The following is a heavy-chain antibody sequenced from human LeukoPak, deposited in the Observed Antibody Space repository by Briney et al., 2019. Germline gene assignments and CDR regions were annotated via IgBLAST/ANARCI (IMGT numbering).Heavy chain of an antibody. D-gene: IGHD2-15*01. CDR3: ARSLGYCSGGRCYPHDNFDY. CDR1: GDSFSSNSAA. V-gene: IGHV6-1*01. CDR2: TYYRSKWYN. Sequence: SQTLSLTCAISGDSFSSNSAAWNGIRRSPSRGLEWLGRTYYRSKWYNDYAVSVKSRITINPDTSKNQFSLQLNSVTPEDTAVYYCARSLGYCSGGRCYPHDNFDYWGQGTLVTVSS. J-gene: IGHJ4*02.